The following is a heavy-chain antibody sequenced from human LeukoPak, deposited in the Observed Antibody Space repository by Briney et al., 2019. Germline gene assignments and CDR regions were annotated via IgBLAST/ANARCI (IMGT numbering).Heavy chain of an antibody. CDR2: MYNTGST. Sequence: PSETLSLTCTVSGGSISSYHWTWMRQAPGKGLEWIGYMYNTGSTNYNPSLKSRVTISAETFKNQFSLKLTSVTAADTAVYYCARDFCSGGSCYSYFHYWGQGTLVTVSS. J-gene: IGHJ4*02. D-gene: IGHD2-15*01. CDR3: ARDFCSGGSCYSYFHY. V-gene: IGHV4-59*01. CDR1: GGSISSYH.